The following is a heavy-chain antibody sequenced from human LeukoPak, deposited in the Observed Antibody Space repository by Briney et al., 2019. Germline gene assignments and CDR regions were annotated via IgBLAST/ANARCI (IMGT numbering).Heavy chain of an antibody. J-gene: IGHJ6*03. CDR2: IYYSGST. Sequence: SETLSLTCIVSGGSISSSRDYWAWIRQPPGKGLEWIANIYYSGSTYYSPSLKSRVIISVDTSKNQFSLKQSSVTAADTAVYYCARGDWGSPDYYYMDVWGKGTTVTISS. CDR3: ARGDWGSPDYYYMDV. CDR1: GGSISSSRDY. V-gene: IGHV4-39*01. D-gene: IGHD2-21*02.